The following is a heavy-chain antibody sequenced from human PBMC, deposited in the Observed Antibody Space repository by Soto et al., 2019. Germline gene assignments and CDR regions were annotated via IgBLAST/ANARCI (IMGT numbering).Heavy chain of an antibody. CDR1: GFSLTTYA. CDR2: MSSSGGST. Sequence: GGSLRLSCAASGFSLTTYAVSWVRQAPGKGLEWLSVMSSSGGSTSYAASVKGRFTISRDTSKNTLFLQMNSLRAGDTAVYYCAKSAGSSSWFFAMDYWGQGTLVTVSS. V-gene: IGHV3-23*01. D-gene: IGHD6-13*01. CDR3: AKSAGSSSWFFAMDY. J-gene: IGHJ4*02.